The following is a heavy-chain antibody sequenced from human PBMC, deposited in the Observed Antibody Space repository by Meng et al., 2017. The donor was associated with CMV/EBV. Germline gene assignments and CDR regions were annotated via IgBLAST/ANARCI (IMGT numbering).Heavy chain of an antibody. V-gene: IGHV3-30*04. D-gene: IGHD5-12*01. CDR2: VSYDGSNK. CDR1: GFIFSRYA. J-gene: IGHJ4*02. Sequence: GGPLRPSCAASGFIFSRYAMHWVRQAPGKGLEWVSVVSYDGSNKYYADSVKGRFTISRDNSKTLYLQMNTLRIEDTAVYYCARGGYDLGGYFFDYWGQGTQVTVSS. CDR3: ARGGYDLGGYFFDY.